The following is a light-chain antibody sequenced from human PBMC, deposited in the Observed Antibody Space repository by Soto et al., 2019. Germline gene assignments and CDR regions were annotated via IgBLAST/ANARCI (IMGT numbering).Light chain of an antibody. Sequence: DIQMTQSPSSLSASVGDRVTITCQASQDISNYLNWYQQKPGKAPKLLIYDASNLETGVPSRFSGSGSGTDFTFTISSLQHEDIETYYCQQYDNLQLTFGGGTKVDIK. CDR3: QQYDNLQLT. CDR2: DAS. V-gene: IGKV1-33*01. J-gene: IGKJ4*01. CDR1: QDISNY.